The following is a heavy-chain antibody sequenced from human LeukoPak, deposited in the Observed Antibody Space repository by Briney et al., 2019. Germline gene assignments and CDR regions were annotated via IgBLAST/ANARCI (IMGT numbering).Heavy chain of an antibody. D-gene: IGHD3-10*01. CDR1: GYTFTGYY. CDR2: SNPNSGGT. J-gene: IGHJ4*02. CDR3: ARGPAIWFGEPYDY. V-gene: IGHV1-2*02. Sequence: ASVKVSCKASGYTFTGYYMHWVRQAPGQGLEWMGWSNPNSGGTNYAQKFQGRVTMTRDTSISTAYMELSRLRSDDTAVYYCARGPAIWFGEPYDYWGQGTLVTVSS.